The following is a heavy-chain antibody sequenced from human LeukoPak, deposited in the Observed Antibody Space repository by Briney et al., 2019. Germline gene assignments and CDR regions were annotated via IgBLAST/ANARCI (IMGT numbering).Heavy chain of an antibody. CDR3: AKDRVWFGELLPDY. CDR2: ISYDGSNK. Sequence: GGSLRLSCAASGFTFSSYGMHWVRQAPGKGLEWVAVISYDGSNKYYEDSVKGRFTISRDNSKNTLYVQMNSLRAEDTAVYYCAKDRVWFGELLPDYWGQGTLVTVSS. V-gene: IGHV3-30*18. D-gene: IGHD3-10*01. CDR1: GFTFSSYG. J-gene: IGHJ4*02.